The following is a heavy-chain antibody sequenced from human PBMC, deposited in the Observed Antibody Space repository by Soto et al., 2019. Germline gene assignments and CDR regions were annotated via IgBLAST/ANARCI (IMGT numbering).Heavy chain of an antibody. Sequence: QVQRVQSGAEVKKPGSSVKVSCKASGGTFSSYAISWVRQAPGQGLEWMGGIIPIFGTANYAQKFEGRVTITADKSTSTAYMELSSLRSEDTAVYYCARWESSWNGMDVWGQGTTVTVSS. V-gene: IGHV1-69*06. CDR2: IIPIFGTA. CDR3: ARWESSWNGMDV. J-gene: IGHJ6*02. D-gene: IGHD6-13*01. CDR1: GGTFSSYA.